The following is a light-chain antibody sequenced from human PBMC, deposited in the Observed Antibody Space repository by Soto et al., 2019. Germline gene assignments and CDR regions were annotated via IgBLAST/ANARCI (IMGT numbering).Light chain of an antibody. J-gene: IGKJ4*01. V-gene: IGKV3-11*01. CDR1: QSVGNN. CDR2: EAS. CDR3: QQYHDWVT. Sequence: EIVLTQSPATLSLSPGERATLSCRASQSVGNNLAWYQQKPGQAPGLLIYEASTRATGIPARFSGSGSGTDFTLTISSLEPEDFAVYYCQQYHDWVTFGGGTKVEIK.